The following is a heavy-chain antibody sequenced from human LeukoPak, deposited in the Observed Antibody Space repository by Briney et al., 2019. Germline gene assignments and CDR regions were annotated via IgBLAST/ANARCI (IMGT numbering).Heavy chain of an antibody. D-gene: IGHD2-8*01. CDR2: ISPSGSDT. Sequence: GGSLRLSCEALDFDFSDYIMNWVRQAPGKGPEWVSSISPSGSDTYYTDAVRGRITLSRDTATNSLLLQMSSLRVEDTGLYYCERARIEGFGVKGVGPTDIWGAGTMVSVS. CDR1: DFDFSDYI. J-gene: IGHJ3*02. CDR3: ERARIEGFGVKGVGPTDI. V-gene: IGHV3-21*03.